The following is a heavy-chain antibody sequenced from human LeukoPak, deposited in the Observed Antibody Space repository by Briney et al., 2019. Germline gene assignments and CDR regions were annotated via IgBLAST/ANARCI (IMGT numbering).Heavy chain of an antibody. Sequence: ASVKVSCKASGYTFTGYYMHWVRQAPGQGLEWMGWINPNSGGTNYAQKFQGRVTMTRDTSISTAYMELSRLRSDDTAVYYCARNPDIVATLGSYYYYYMDVWGKGTTVTVSS. D-gene: IGHD5-12*01. CDR1: GYTFTGYY. CDR3: ARNPDIVATLGSYYYYYMDV. V-gene: IGHV1-2*02. CDR2: INPNSGGT. J-gene: IGHJ6*03.